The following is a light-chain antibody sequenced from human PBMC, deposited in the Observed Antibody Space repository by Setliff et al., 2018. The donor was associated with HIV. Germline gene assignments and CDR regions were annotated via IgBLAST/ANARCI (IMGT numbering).Light chain of an antibody. J-gene: IGLJ3*02. CDR2: NTN. CDR3: ALYMGSGISL. CDR1: SGXXSSAYY. V-gene: IGLV8-61*01. Sequence: QTVVTQEPSFSVSPGGTVTLTCSLSSGXXSSAYYPSWYQQTPGQPPRTLISNTNRRFSGVPDRFSGSILGNKATLPITGAQANDDSHDYCALYMGSGISLFGGGTKVTVL.